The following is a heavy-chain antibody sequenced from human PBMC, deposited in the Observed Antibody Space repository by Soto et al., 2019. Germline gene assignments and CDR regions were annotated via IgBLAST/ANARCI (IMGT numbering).Heavy chain of an antibody. CDR1: GYTFTSYD. CDR2: MIPNSGNT. V-gene: IGHV1-8*01. CDR3: ARADDSSRYYSGIVIDY. J-gene: IGHJ4*02. D-gene: IGHD3-22*01. Sequence: DSVKVSCKASGYTFTSYDINWVRQATGQGLEWLGWMIPNSGNTGYAQKFQGRVTMTRNTSISTGYTELSSLRSEETAVYYCARADDSSRYYSGIVIDYWGRG.